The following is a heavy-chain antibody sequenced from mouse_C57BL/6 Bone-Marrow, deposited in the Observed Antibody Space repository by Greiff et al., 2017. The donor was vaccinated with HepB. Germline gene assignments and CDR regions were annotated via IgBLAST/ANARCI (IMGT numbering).Heavy chain of an antibody. CDR2: IYPGSGST. CDR1: GYTFTSYW. CDR3: ARERGWNGYPYWYFDV. V-gene: IGHV1-55*01. D-gene: IGHD2-2*01. Sequence: VQLQQSGAELVKPGASVKMSCKASGYTFTSYWITWVKQRPGQGLEWIGDIYPGSGSTNYNEKFKSKATLTVDTSSSTAYMQLSSLTSEDSAVYYCARERGWNGYPYWYFDVWGTGTTVTVSS. J-gene: IGHJ1*03.